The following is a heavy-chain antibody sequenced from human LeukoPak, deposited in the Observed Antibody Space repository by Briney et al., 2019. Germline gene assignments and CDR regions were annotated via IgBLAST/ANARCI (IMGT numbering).Heavy chain of an antibody. Sequence: PSETLSLTCTVSGGSISSYYWSWIRQPPGKGLEWIGYIYYSGSTNYNPSLKSRVTISVDTSKNQFSLKLSSVTAADTAVYYCAGAHYFPHGYSSGWYYFDYWGQGTLVTVSS. J-gene: IGHJ4*02. D-gene: IGHD6-19*01. V-gene: IGHV4-59*01. CDR2: IYYSGST. CDR1: GGSISSYY. CDR3: AGAHYFPHGYSSGWYYFDY.